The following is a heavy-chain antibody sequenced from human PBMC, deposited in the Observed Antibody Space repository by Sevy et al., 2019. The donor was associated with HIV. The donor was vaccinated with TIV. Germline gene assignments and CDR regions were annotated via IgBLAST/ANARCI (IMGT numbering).Heavy chain of an antibody. D-gene: IGHD2-8*01. J-gene: IGHJ4*02. Sequence: GGSLRLSCAASGFAFYDYSMSWIRQDPGKELEWVATLSFGCGKINYANSVKGRFTISRDNSKNSFYLQMDNLRVEDTALYYSAREGCTRPHDYWGQGTRVTVSS. CDR1: GFAFYDYS. V-gene: IGHV3-23*01. CDR3: AREGCTRPHDY. CDR2: LSFGCGKI.